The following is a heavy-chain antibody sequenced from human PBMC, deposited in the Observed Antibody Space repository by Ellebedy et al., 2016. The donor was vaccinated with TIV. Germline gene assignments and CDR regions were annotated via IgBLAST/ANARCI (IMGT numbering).Heavy chain of an antibody. D-gene: IGHD3-22*01. V-gene: IGHV3-74*01. CDR2: INSDGSST. J-gene: IGHJ1*01. CDR1: GFTFSDYY. Sequence: GGSLRLXXAASGFTFSDYYMTWIRQAPGKGLEWVSRINSDGSSTDYADSVKGRFTISRDNAKNTLYLQMNSLRAEDTAVYFCARMAYYDSSGYYGYFQHWGQGTLVSVSS. CDR3: ARMAYYDSSGYYGYFQH.